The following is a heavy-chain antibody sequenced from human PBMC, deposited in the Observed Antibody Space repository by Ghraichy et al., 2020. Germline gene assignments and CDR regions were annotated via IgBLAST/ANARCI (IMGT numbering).Heavy chain of an antibody. CDR1: GFTFSSYE. Sequence: GESLNISCAASGFTFSSYEMNWVRQAPGKGLEWVANIKQDGSEKYYVDSVKGRFTISRDNAKNSVYLQMDSLRAEDTAVYYCARIFSWGQGTLVTVSS. V-gene: IGHV3-7*01. CDR3: ARIFS. CDR2: IKQDGSEK. J-gene: IGHJ4*02. D-gene: IGHD3-3*01.